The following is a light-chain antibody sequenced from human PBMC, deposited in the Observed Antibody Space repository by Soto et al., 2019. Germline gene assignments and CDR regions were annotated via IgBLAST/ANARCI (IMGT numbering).Light chain of an antibody. CDR3: QKYNSAPWT. V-gene: IGKV1-27*01. CDR1: QGISNY. CDR2: AAP. J-gene: IGKJ1*01. Sequence: IQMTHCPSSLSSSVGYRVTITCRASQGISNYLAWYQQKPGKVPKLLIYAAPTLQSGVPSRLSGSGSGKDFTITISSLQPEDVATYYCQKYNSAPWTFGQGTKVDI.